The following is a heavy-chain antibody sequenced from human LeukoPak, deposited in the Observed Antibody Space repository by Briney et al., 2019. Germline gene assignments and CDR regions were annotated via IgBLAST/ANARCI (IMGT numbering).Heavy chain of an antibody. D-gene: IGHD5-18*01. CDR1: GGTFSSYA. CDR2: IIPILGIA. J-gene: IGHJ4*02. Sequence: AASVKVSCKASGGTFSSYAISWVRQAPGQGLEWMGRIIPILGIANYAQKFQGRVTITADKSTSTAYMELSSLRSEDTAVYYCARGRGYSYGSYDYWGQGTLVTVSS. V-gene: IGHV1-69*04. CDR3: ARGRGYSYGSYDY.